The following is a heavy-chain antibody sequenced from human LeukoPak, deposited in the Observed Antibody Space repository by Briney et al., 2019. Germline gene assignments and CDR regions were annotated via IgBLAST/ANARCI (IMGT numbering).Heavy chain of an antibody. J-gene: IGHJ4*02. CDR2: IKTDGSEK. CDR3: GRVRYHGGEGGY. CDR1: GFTFSSYW. D-gene: IGHD2-21*01. Sequence: GGSLRLSCAASGFTFSSYWMSWVRQAPGEGLEWVANIKTDGSEKNYVDSVKGRFTISRDNAKNSLYLLMNSLRAEDTAVYYCGRVRYHGGEGGYSGQGTLVTVSS. V-gene: IGHV3-7*05.